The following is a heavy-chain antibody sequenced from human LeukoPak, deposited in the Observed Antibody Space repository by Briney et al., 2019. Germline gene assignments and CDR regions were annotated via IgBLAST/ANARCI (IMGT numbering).Heavy chain of an antibody. D-gene: IGHD1-26*01. CDR1: GYTFTSYG. CDR2: ISGYNGNT. Sequence: ASVKVSCKTSGYTFTSYGISWVRQAPGQGLEWMGWISGYNGNTNYAPMLQGRVTLTTDKSTSTAYMELRSLRSDDTAVYYCARQELSWRGSYYYYYYMDVWGKGTMVTVSS. J-gene: IGHJ6*03. V-gene: IGHV1-18*01. CDR3: ARQELSWRGSYYYYYYMDV.